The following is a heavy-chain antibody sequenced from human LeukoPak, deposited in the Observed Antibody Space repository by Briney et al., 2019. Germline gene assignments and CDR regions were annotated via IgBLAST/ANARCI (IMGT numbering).Heavy chain of an antibody. CDR1: GFTFSNAW. V-gene: IGHV3-15*01. Sequence: PGGSLRLSCAASGFTFSNAWMSWVRQAPGKGLEWVGRIKSKTDGGTTDYAAPVKGRFTISRDDSKNTLYLQMNSLNTEDTAVYYCTTESTIFGVVISPADYWGQGTLVTVSS. CDR2: IKSKTDGGTT. D-gene: IGHD3-3*01. CDR3: TTESTIFGVVISPADY. J-gene: IGHJ4*02.